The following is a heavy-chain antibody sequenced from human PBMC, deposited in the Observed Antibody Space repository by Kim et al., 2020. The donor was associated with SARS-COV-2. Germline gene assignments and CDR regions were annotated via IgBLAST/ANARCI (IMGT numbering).Heavy chain of an antibody. CDR2: IRSKVYSETT. Sequence: GGSLRLSCTASGFTFGDYAMNWVRQAPGKGLEWVSFIRSKVYSETTQYAASVKGRFTISRDDSKTIAYLQMNSLKTEDTAVYYCTRGRFGSGGSFDSWGQGTLVTVSS. CDR3: TRGRFGSGGSFDS. J-gene: IGHJ4*02. V-gene: IGHV3-49*04. D-gene: IGHD3-10*01. CDR1: GFTFGDYA.